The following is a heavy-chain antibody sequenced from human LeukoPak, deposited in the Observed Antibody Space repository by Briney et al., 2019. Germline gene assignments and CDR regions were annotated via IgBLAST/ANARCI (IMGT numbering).Heavy chain of an antibody. Sequence: ASVKVSCKASGYTFTSYGISWVRQAPGQGLEWMGWISAYNGNPNYAQKLQGRVTMTTDTSTSTAYMELRSLRSDDTAVYYCARGSIVATPYYYYGMDVWGQGTTVTVSS. CDR2: ISAYNGNP. CDR3: ARGSIVATPYYYYGMDV. CDR1: GYTFTSYG. D-gene: IGHD5-12*01. V-gene: IGHV1-18*01. J-gene: IGHJ6*02.